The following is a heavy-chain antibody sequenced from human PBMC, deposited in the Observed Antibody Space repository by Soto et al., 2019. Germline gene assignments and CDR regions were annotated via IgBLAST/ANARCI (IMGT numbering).Heavy chain of an antibody. J-gene: IGHJ4*02. CDR1: GFTISNSW. CDR2: INSDGSST. D-gene: IGHD6-13*01. V-gene: IGHV3-74*01. Sequence: EVQLVESGGGLVQPGGSLRLSCAASGFTISNSWMHWVRQAPGKGLVWVSRINSDGSSTSYADSVKGRFTISRDNAKNTLYLQMNSLRAEDTAVYYCASGLVEYTSSWYDYWGQGTLVTVSS. CDR3: ASGLVEYTSSWYDY.